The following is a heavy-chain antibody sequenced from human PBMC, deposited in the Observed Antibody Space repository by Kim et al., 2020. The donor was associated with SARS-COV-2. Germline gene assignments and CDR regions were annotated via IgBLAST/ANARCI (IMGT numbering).Heavy chain of an antibody. CDR2: IKQDGSEK. J-gene: IGHJ4*02. Sequence: GGSLRLSCAASGFTFSSYWMSWVRQAPGKGLEWVANIKQDGSEKYYVDSVKGRFTISRDNAKNSLYLQMNSLRAEDTAVYYCARAKRVPITMVRGVKIIPVFDYWGQGTLVTVSS. CDR3: ARAKRVPITMVRGVKIIPVFDY. V-gene: IGHV3-7*03. CDR1: GFTFSSYW. D-gene: IGHD3-10*01.